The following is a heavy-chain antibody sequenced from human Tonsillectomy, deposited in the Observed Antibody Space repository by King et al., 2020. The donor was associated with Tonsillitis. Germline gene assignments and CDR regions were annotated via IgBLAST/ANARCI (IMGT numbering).Heavy chain of an antibody. J-gene: IGHJ4*02. CDR1: GDTFSKDA. Sequence: QLVQSGAELKKPGSSVKVSCKASGDTFSKDAISWVRLAPGQGLEWMGGIIPIFGAPNYAQKFQGRVIITADESTSTAYMELSSLRSEDTAVYYCARAVAYSSSGYAYFDSWGKGTLVTVSS. D-gene: IGHD6-13*01. CDR3: ARAVAYSSSGYAYFDS. CDR2: IIPIFGAP. V-gene: IGHV1-69*01.